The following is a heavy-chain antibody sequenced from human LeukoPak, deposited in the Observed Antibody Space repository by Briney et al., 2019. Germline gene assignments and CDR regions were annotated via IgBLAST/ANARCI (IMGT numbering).Heavy chain of an antibody. CDR3: ARDPEHYDFWSGYWRPEYYFDY. D-gene: IGHD3-3*01. CDR1: GFTFRSYS. CDR2: ISSSSSYI. Sequence: GGSLRLSCAASGFTFRSYSMNWVRQAPGKGMEWVSSISSSSSYIYYADSVKGRFTISRDNAKNSLYLQMNSLRAEDTAVYYCARDPEHYDFWSGYWRPEYYFDYWGQGTLVTVSS. J-gene: IGHJ4*02. V-gene: IGHV3-21*01.